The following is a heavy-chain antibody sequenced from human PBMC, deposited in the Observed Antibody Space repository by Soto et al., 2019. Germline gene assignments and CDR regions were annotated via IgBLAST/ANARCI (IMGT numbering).Heavy chain of an antibody. Sequence: VKTSSKASGYTFTGYYLHWVRQAPGQGPEWVGKIDPDSGDTDQSQKFQGRVTLTRDTAIDTAYMELTRLTLDDAAIYYCARGSLEWGQGTLVTVSS. V-gene: IGHV1-2*02. J-gene: IGHJ4*02. CDR3: ARGSLE. CDR2: IDPDSGDT. CDR1: GYTFTGYY.